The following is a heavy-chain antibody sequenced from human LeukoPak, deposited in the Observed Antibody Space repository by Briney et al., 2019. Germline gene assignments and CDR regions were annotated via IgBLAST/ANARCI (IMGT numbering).Heavy chain of an antibody. V-gene: IGHV4-39*01. CDR3: AIAGVATLDQYYYYYGMDV. J-gene: IGHJ6*02. D-gene: IGHD5-12*01. CDR1: GGSMSSSSYY. Sequence: SETLSLTCTVSGGSMSSSSYYRGWIRQPPGKGLEWIGSIYYSGSTYYNPSLKSRVTISVDTSKNQFSLKLSSVTAADTAVYYCAIAGVATLDQYYYYYGMDVWGQGTTVTVSS. CDR2: IYYSGST.